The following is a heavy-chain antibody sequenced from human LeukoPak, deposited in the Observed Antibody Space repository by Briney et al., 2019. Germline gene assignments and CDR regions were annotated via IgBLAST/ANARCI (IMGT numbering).Heavy chain of an antibody. CDR3: ARDIMYYDSSGYYYLYAFDI. D-gene: IGHD3-22*01. CDR2: ISAYNGDT. CDR1: GYTFTRYG. V-gene: IGHV1-18*01. J-gene: IGHJ3*02. Sequence: ASVKVSCQASGYTFTRYGISWVRQAPGQGLEWMGWISAYNGDTNYAQKFQGRVTMTTDTSTSTAYMELRSLRSDDTAVYYCARDIMYYDSSGYYYLYAFDIWGQGTMVSVSS.